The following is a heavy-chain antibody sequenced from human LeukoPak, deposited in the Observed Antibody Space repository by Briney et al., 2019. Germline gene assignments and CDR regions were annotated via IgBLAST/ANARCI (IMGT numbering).Heavy chain of an antibody. J-gene: IGHJ4*02. V-gene: IGHV4-38-2*02. CDR1: GYSIGSDYY. Sequence: SETLSLTCTISGYSIGSDYYWGWIRQPPGKGLEWIGSVYHSGITYYNPSLKSRVTISLDTSKNQFSLKLSSVTAADTAVYYCARGTWGLALDYWGQGTLVTVSS. CDR2: VYHSGIT. D-gene: IGHD1-26*01. CDR3: ARGTWGLALDY.